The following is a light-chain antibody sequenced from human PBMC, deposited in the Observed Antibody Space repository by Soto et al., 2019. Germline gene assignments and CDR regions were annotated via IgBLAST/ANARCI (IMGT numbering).Light chain of an antibody. CDR1: QSVTTS. J-gene: IGKJ4*01. Sequence: ENVVPRCRDTLYVSTWKRGTLSCRASQSVTTSLAWYQQKTGQPPRLLISGASRRATGIPDRFSGSGSETDITLTINRLEPDEFAVYSCQQYGSSPTFGGGTKVDIK. CDR3: QQYGSSPT. V-gene: IGKV3-20*01. CDR2: GAS.